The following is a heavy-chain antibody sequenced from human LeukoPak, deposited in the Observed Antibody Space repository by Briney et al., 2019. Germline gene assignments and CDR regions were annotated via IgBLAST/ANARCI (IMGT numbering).Heavy chain of an antibody. CDR3: ATYGPASGGYTFEY. CDR1: GGSISSGYW. J-gene: IGHJ4*02. V-gene: IGHV4-4*02. Sequence: SGTLSLTCAVSGGSISSGYWWSWVRQPPMKGLEWIGEIIDSGSTNYNPSLKGRITISLDKTKNQFSLNVNSVTAADTAVYYCATYGPASGGYTFEYWGQGILVTVSS. CDR2: IIDSGST. D-gene: IGHD2-15*01.